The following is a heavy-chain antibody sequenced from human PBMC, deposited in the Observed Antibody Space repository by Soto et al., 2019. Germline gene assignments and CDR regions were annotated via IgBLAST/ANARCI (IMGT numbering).Heavy chain of an antibody. CDR1: GGTFSSYS. J-gene: IGHJ3*02. V-gene: IGHV1-69*13. Sequence: SVNVSCKSSGGTFSSYSISWVRQAPGQGLEWMGGIIPIFGTANYAQKFQGRVTITADESTSTAYMELSSLRSEDTAVYYCARADSSGYYVEGAFDIWGQGTMVTVSS. CDR2: IIPIFGTA. CDR3: ARADSSGYYVEGAFDI. D-gene: IGHD3-22*01.